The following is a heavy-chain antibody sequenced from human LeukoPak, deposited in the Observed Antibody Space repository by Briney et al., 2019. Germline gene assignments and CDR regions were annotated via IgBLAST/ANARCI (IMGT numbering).Heavy chain of an antibody. V-gene: IGHV3-30-3*01. CDR1: GFTFSSYA. CDR2: ISYDGSNK. CDR3: ARDASCCSSTSCSYYFDY. Sequence: SGGSLRLSCAASGFTFSSYAMHWVRQAPGKGLEWVAVISYDGSNKYYADSVKGRFTISRDNSKNTLYLQMNSLRAEDTAVYYCARDASCCSSTSCSYYFDYWGQGTLVTVSS. D-gene: IGHD2-2*01. J-gene: IGHJ4*02.